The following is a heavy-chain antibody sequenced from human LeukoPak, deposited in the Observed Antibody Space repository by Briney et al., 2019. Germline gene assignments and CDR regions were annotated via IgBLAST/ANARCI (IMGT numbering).Heavy chain of an antibody. J-gene: IGHJ5*02. D-gene: IGHD5-18*01. CDR2: IYYSGST. CDR3: ARVGYSYWFDP. Sequence: SETLSLTCTVSGGSISSYYWSWIRQPPGKGLEWIGYIYYSGSTNYNPSLKSRVTISVDTSKNQFSLKLSSVTAADTAVYYCARVGYSYWFDPWGQGTLVTVSS. V-gene: IGHV4-59*01. CDR1: GGSISSYY.